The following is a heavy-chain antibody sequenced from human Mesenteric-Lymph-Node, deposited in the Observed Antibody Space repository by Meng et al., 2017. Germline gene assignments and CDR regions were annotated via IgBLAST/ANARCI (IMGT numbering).Heavy chain of an antibody. D-gene: IGHD6-13*01. CDR1: GGSFSGYY. CDR3: ARGRGSSWEFDY. V-gene: IGHV4-34*01. CDR2: INHSGST. J-gene: IGHJ4*02. Sequence: SETLSLTCAVYGGSFSGYYWSWIRQPPGKGLEWIGEINHSGSTNYNPSLKSRVTISVDTSKNQFSLKLSSVTAADTAVYYCARGRGSSWEFDYWGQGTLVTVSS.